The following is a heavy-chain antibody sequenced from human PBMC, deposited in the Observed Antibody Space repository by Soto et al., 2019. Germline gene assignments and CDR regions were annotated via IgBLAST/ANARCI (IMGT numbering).Heavy chain of an antibody. CDR1: GGTLNTYT. J-gene: IGHJ5*02. CDR3: ARDVTAMEALYHYDT. CDR2: ILPFLGRT. D-gene: IGHD5-18*01. Sequence: QLRLVQSGAAVKKPGSSVKVSCKASGGTLNTYTISWVRQAPGQGLEWMGSILPFLGRTNYAKKFQGRVTITADQSTSTMELSGLRSEDTALYFCARDVTAMEALYHYDTWGQGTLVTVSS. V-gene: IGHV1-69*08.